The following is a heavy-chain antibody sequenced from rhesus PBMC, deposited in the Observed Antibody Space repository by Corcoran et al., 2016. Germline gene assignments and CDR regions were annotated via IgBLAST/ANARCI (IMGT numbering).Heavy chain of an antibody. V-gene: IGHV3S42*01. CDR1: GFTFSRYC. J-gene: IGHJ6*01. CDR2: INSVGVSK. Sequence: EVQLVESGGGLAKPGGSMRLSCAASGFTFSRYCLNWVRPSPGKGLEWISHINSVGVSKYYAASVKGRCTISRDNSKNTLSLQMNSLRAEDTAVYYCARNDYYGLDSWGQGVVVTVSS. CDR3: ARNDYYGLDS. D-gene: IGHD1-14*01.